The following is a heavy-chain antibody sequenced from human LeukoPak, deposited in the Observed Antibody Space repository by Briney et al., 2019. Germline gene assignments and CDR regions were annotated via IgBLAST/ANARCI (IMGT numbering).Heavy chain of an antibody. Sequence: GGSLRLSCAASGFTFGSYWMSWVRQAPGKGPEWVANIKHDGSEKYYVDSVKGRFTISRDNAKNSLYLQMNSLRAEDTAVFYCARDHWGPGDYWGQGTLVTVSS. CDR1: GFTFGSYW. CDR3: ARDHWGPGDY. J-gene: IGHJ4*02. D-gene: IGHD3-16*01. CDR2: IKHDGSEK. V-gene: IGHV3-7*01.